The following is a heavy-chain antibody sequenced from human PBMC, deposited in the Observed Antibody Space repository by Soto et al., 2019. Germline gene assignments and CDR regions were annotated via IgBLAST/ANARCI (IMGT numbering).Heavy chain of an antibody. V-gene: IGHV1-69*01. CDR3: ARGGGPYVWFNEF. CDR1: GGLFSSFA. Sequence: QGQLVQSGPEVKKPGSSVKVSCKDSGGLFSSFAISWVRQAPGQGLEWLGGIIPVFDTTNYAEKFQDRVTITADESTNTAYMELTSLTSGDTAMYYCARGGGPYVWFNEFWGQGTLVTVSS. D-gene: IGHD3-10*01. CDR2: IIPVFDTT. J-gene: IGHJ1*01.